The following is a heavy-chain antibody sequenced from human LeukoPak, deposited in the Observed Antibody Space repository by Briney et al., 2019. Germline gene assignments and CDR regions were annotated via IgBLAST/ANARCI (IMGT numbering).Heavy chain of an antibody. CDR1: GGSISRGNYY. D-gene: IGHD5-18*01. Sequence: PSQTLSLTCTVSGGSISRGNYYWSWIRQPAGKGLEWVGRIYTRGSTNYNPSLKSRVTISVDTSKNQFSLKLSSVTAADTAVYYCARAGYSYGYPNWFDPWGQGTLVTVSS. J-gene: IGHJ5*02. CDR2: IYTRGST. V-gene: IGHV4-61*02. CDR3: ARAGYSYGYPNWFDP.